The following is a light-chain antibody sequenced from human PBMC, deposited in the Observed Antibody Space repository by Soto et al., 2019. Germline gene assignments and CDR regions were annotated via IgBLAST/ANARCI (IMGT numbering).Light chain of an antibody. V-gene: IGKV3-20*01. Sequence: EILLTQSPSTLSSSPGEGVTLSCWASQSVTVNSLAWYQQKPGQAPRLLIYTASTRAAAVPDRFTGSGSGTDFALTISRLEPEDFGVYYCQQYGDSPLTSGPGTKVDIK. CDR2: TAS. J-gene: IGKJ3*01. CDR1: QSVTVNS. CDR3: QQYGDSPLT.